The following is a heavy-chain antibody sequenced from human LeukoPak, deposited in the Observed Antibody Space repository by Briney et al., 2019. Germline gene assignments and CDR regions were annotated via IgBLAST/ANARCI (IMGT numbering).Heavy chain of an antibody. CDR1: GFTFSSYA. D-gene: IGHD3-10*01. J-gene: IGHJ6*02. Sequence: PGRSLRLSCAASGFTFSSYAMHWVRQAPGKGLEWVAFISYDGSNQYYPDSVQGRFTVSRDNSKNSLYLQMNSLRAEDTAVYYCAREVRYGMDVWGQGTTVTVSS. V-gene: IGHV3-30-3*01. CDR3: AREVRYGMDV. CDR2: ISYDGSNQ.